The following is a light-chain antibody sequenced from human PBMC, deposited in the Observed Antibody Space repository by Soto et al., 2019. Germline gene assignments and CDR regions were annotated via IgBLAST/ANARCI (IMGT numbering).Light chain of an antibody. J-gene: IGKJ1*01. CDR3: QQYSNWPPGT. CDR1: QSVRSN. CDR2: GAS. Sequence: EIVMTQSPATLSVSPGERATLSCRASQSVRSNLAWYQQKPGQALRLLIYGASTRATGIPARFSGSGSGTEFTLTISSLQSEDFAVYYCQQYSNWPPGTFGQGTKVEIK. V-gene: IGKV3-15*01.